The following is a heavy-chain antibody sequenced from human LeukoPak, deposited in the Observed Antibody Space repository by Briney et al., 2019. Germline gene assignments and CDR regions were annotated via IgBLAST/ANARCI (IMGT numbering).Heavy chain of an antibody. D-gene: IGHD3-16*01. Sequence: PGGSLRFSCLASGFTFSTFEMNWVRQAPGKGLEWVSLITGSGSSIYYADSVKGRFTTSRDNAKNSLYLHMSSLRAEDMAVYYCARMGYDDLWDSPEIPLDYWGQGTLVTVSS. V-gene: IGHV3-48*03. CDR3: ARMGYDDLWDSPEIPLDY. CDR1: GFTFSTFE. CDR2: ITGSGSSI. J-gene: IGHJ4*02.